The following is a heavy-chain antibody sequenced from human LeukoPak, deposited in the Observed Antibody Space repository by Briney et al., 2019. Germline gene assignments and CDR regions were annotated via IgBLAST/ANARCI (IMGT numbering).Heavy chain of an antibody. CDR2: ISSSSSTI. D-gene: IGHD6-19*01. Sequence: GGSLRLSCAASGFTFSSCGMTWVRQAPGKGLEWVSYISSSSSTIYYADSVKGRFTISRDNAKNSLYLQMNSLRDEDTAVYYCARDPYSGGYGAYYYYYMDVWGKGTTVTVSS. J-gene: IGHJ6*03. V-gene: IGHV3-48*02. CDR3: ARDPYSGGYGAYYYYYMDV. CDR1: GFTFSSCG.